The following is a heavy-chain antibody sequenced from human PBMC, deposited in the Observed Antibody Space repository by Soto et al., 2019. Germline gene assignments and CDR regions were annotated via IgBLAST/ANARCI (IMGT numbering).Heavy chain of an antibody. J-gene: IGHJ4*02. CDR1: GFTFSSYG. CDR3: AKVRDKYSSSFCFDY. V-gene: IGHV3-30*18. CDR2: ISYDGSNK. D-gene: IGHD6-6*01. Sequence: PGGSLRLSCAASGFTFSSYGMHWVRQAPGKGLERVAVISYDGSNKYYADSVKGRFTISRDNFKNTLYLQMNSLRAEDLAVYFFAKVRDKYSSSFCFDYWGQGTLVTVSS.